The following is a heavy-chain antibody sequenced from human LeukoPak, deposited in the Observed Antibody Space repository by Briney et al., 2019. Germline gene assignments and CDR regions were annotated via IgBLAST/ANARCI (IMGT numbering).Heavy chain of an antibody. J-gene: IGHJ3*01. Sequence: ASVKVSCKLSGYTGFELSMNWVQQAPGKGLEWMGGFVPEDARTIYAQKFQGRVTMTEDTSTDTAYMELSSLTSEDTAVYYCTTHSIFGVVTYAFHLWGRGTLVTVSS. V-gene: IGHV1-24*01. CDR2: FVPEDART. CDR1: GYTGFELS. CDR3: TTHSIFGVVTYAFHL. D-gene: IGHD3-3*01.